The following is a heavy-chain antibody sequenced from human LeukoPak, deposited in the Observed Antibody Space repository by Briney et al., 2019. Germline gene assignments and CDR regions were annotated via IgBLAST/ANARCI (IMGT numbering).Heavy chain of an antibody. Sequence: SVKVSXKTSGGTFTSYAITWVRQAPGQGLEWMGKIIPISGTTNYAQKFQGRVTFTADESTSTAHMELSSLRSEDTALYYCARKLRLGGNWFDPWGQGTLVTVSS. CDR2: IIPISGTT. V-gene: IGHV1-69*13. D-gene: IGHD1-26*01. J-gene: IGHJ5*02. CDR3: ARKLRLGGNWFDP. CDR1: GGTFTSYA.